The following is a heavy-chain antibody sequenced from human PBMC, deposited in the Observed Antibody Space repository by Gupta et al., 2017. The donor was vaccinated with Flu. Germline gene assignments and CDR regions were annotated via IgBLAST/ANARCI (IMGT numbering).Heavy chain of an antibody. V-gene: IGHV1-18*01. CDR2: ISAYNGNT. CDR3: ARDDRFALCGGDCYSWFDP. D-gene: IGHD2-21*01. Sequence: QVQLVQSGAEVKKPGASVKVSCKASGYTFTSYGISWVRQAPGQGLEWMGWISAYNGNTNYAQKLQGRVTMTTDTSTSTAYMELRSLRSDDTAVYYCARDDRFALCGGDCYSWFDPWGQGTLVTVSS. CDR1: GYTFTSYG. J-gene: IGHJ5*02.